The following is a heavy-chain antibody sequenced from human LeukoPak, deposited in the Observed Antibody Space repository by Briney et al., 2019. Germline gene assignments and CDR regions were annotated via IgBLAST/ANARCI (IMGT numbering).Heavy chain of an antibody. CDR1: GFTFSSYS. D-gene: IGHD1-26*01. CDR3: ATAYRGY. CDR2: ISNDGSTR. Sequence: GGSLRLSCAASGFTFSSYSMNWVRQAPGKGLVWVSRISNDGSTRNYADSVKGRFTISRDNARSTLYLQMNSLRAEDTAVYYCATAYRGYWGQGTLITVS. J-gene: IGHJ4*02. V-gene: IGHV3-74*01.